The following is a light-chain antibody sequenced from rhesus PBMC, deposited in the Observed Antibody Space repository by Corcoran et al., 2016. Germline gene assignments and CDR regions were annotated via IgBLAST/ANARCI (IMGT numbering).Light chain of an antibody. Sequence: DIQMTQSPSSLSASVGDRVTITCRASENVNNYLHWYQQKPGKAPKLLIYKASTLESGVPSRFSGSGSGTDFNPTCSSLQPEDFASYYCQHSYGTPFTFGPGTKLDIK. CDR3: QHSYGTPFT. CDR1: ENVNNY. CDR2: KAS. J-gene: IGKJ3*01. V-gene: IGKV1-74*01.